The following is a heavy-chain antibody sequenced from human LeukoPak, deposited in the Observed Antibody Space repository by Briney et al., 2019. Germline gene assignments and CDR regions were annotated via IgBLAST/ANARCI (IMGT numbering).Heavy chain of an antibody. Sequence: GGSLRLSCAASGFTFSSYAMSWVRQAPGKGLEWVSAISGSGGSTYYADSVKGRFTISRDNSKNTLYLQMNSLRAEDTAVYYCAKSFLGITIVRGVIMALDYWGQGTLVTVSS. CDR3: AKSFLGITIVRGVIMALDY. CDR1: GFTFSSYA. J-gene: IGHJ4*02. CDR2: ISGSGGST. V-gene: IGHV3-23*01. D-gene: IGHD3-10*01.